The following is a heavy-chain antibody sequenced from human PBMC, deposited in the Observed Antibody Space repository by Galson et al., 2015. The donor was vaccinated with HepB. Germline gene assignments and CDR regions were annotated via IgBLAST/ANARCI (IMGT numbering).Heavy chain of an antibody. CDR1: GFTFNRYN. Sequence: SLRLSCAVSGFTFNRYNMNWVRQAPGKGLEWVSSISCRNSYIYYADSVKGRFTISRDNAKDSPYLQMNSLTAEDTAVYYCMVGVGITYHYAMDVWGQGTTVTVSS. CDR3: MVGVGITYHYAMDV. J-gene: IGHJ6*02. D-gene: IGHD1-26*01. V-gene: IGHV3-21*01. CDR2: ISCRNSYI.